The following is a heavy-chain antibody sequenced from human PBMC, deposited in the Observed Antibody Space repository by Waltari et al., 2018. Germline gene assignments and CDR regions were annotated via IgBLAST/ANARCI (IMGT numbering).Heavy chain of an antibody. CDR3: AKNANANYINWFDP. J-gene: IGHJ5*02. D-gene: IGHD1-7*01. V-gene: IGHV3-23*01. CDR1: GFTFGNYA. CDR2: ITGSVDNT. Sequence: EVQLLESGGGLVKPGGFLRLSCEASGFTFGNYAMGWVRQAPGKGLEWVSGITGSVDNTYYAGSVKGRFTISRDNSKNTLSLQMNSLRDDDTAVYSCAKNANANYINWFDPWGQGTLVTVSS.